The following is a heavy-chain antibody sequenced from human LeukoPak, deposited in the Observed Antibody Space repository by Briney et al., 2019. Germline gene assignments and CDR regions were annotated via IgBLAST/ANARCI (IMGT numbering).Heavy chain of an antibody. D-gene: IGHD1-26*01. CDR1: GYIFTTYG. Sequence: GASVKVSCKTSGYIFTTYGMSWVRQAPGQRLEWMGWVSAYTGQTHFAPKFQGRLTVTTDKSTTTGYMELRSLKFDETAVYYCARDGWEVPRGDPLDFWGQGTMVTVSS. J-gene: IGHJ3*01. CDR3: ARDGWEVPRGDPLDF. V-gene: IGHV1-18*01. CDR2: VSAYTGQT.